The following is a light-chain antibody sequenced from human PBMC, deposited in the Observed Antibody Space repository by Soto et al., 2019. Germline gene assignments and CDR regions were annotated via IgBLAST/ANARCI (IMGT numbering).Light chain of an antibody. Sequence: QSVLTQPPSVSAAPGQTVTISCSGRGSNIGSNSVSWYQQVPGIAPKLLLYDNNKRPSGIPDRFSGSKSGTSATLGITGLQTADEADYYCGTWESYLSVGVFGGGTKLTVL. CDR2: DNN. CDR3: GTWESYLSVGV. CDR1: GSNIGSNS. J-gene: IGLJ2*01. V-gene: IGLV1-51*01.